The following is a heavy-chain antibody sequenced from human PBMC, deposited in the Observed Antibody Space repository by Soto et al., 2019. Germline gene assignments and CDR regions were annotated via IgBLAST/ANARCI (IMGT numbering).Heavy chain of an antibody. CDR1: GGSINNHY. CDR2: VYYNGST. D-gene: IGHD7-27*01. V-gene: IGHV4-59*11. J-gene: IGHJ4*02. Sequence: QVQLQESGPGLVKPSETLSLTCTVSGGSINNHYWSWIRQPTGKGLEWLGYVYYNGSTNYNPSLKSRVTMSVXXXXXXXXXXXXXXXXXXXXXXXXXRANWYSEYWGQGTLVTVSS. CDR3: XRANWYSEY.